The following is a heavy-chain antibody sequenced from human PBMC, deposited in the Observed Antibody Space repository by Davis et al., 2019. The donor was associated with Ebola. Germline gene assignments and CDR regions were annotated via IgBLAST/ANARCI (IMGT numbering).Heavy chain of an antibody. J-gene: IGHJ6*03. D-gene: IGHD2-2*01. Sequence: PSETLSLTCAVYGGSFSGYYWSWIRQPPGKGLEWIGEINHSGSTNYNPSLKSRVTISVDTSKNQFSLKLSSVTAADTAVYYCARHGDRYCSSTSCIPTSGDDYYMDVWGKGTTVTVSS. V-gene: IGHV4-34*01. CDR3: ARHGDRYCSSTSCIPTSGDDYYMDV. CDR1: GGSFSGYY. CDR2: INHSGST.